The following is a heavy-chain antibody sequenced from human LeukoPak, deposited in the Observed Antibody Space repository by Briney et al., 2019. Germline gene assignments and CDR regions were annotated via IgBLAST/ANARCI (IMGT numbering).Heavy chain of an antibody. D-gene: IGHD2-8*01. CDR2: IYYSGST. Sequence: SETLSLTCTVSGGSISSSSYYWGWIRQPPGKGLEWIGSIYYSGSTYYNPSLKSRVTISVDTSKRQFSLNLNSVTAADTAVYYCARQHVALKSPYFSWGPKKIYSYYGLDVWGQGITVTVSS. CDR3: ARQHVALKSPYFSWGPKKIYSYYGLDV. J-gene: IGHJ6*02. V-gene: IGHV4-39*01. CDR1: GGSISSSSYY.